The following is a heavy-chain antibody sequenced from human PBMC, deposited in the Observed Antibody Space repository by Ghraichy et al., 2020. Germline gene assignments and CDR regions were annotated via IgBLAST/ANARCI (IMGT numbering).Heavy chain of an antibody. CDR2: ISGSGGST. V-gene: IGHV3-23*01. Sequence: GGSLRLSCAASGFTFSSYAMSWVRQAPGKGLEWVSAISGSGGSTYYADSVKGRFTISRDNSKNTLYLQMNSLRAEDTAVYYCAKDLAAAYYYYGMDVWGQGTTVTVSS. J-gene: IGHJ6*02. D-gene: IGHD6-13*01. CDR3: AKDLAAAYYYYGMDV. CDR1: GFTFSSYA.